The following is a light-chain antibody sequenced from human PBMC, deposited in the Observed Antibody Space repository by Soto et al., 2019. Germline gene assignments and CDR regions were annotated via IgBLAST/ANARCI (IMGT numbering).Light chain of an antibody. CDR1: SSDVGAYKF. CDR3: CSYAGTYTWV. CDR2: DVS. Sequence: QSAPTQPRSVSGSPGQSVTISCTGTSSDVGAYKFVSWYQQHPGKAPKLMIYDVSKRPSGVPDRFSGSKSANTASLTISGLQAEDEADYYCCSYAGTYTWVFGGGTKLTVL. J-gene: IGLJ3*02. V-gene: IGLV2-11*01.